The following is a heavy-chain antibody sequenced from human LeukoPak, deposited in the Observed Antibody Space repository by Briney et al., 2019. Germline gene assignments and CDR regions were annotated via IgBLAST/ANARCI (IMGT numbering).Heavy chain of an antibody. V-gene: IGHV1-8*02. CDR1: GGTCSSYA. CDR2: MNPNSGNT. Sequence: ASVKVSCRASGGTCSSYAINWVRQATGQGLEWMGWMNPNSGNTGYAQKFQGRVTMTRNTSISTAYMELSSLRSEDTAVYYCARGSRQRFLDYWGQGTLVTVSS. CDR3: ARGSRQRFLDY. J-gene: IGHJ4*02. D-gene: IGHD2/OR15-2a*01.